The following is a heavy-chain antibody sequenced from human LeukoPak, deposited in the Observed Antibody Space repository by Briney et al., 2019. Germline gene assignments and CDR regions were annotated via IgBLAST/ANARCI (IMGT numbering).Heavy chain of an antibody. CDR3: ARSVAVAGRDWFDP. V-gene: IGHV6-1*01. D-gene: IGHD6-19*01. J-gene: IGHJ5*02. Sequence: SQTLSLTCAISGDSVSSAAWNWIRQSPSRGLEWLGRTYYRSKWYNDYAVSVKSRITINPDTSKNQFSLQLNSVTPEDTAVYYCARSVAVAGRDWFDPWGQGTLVTVSS. CDR1: GDSVSSAA. CDR2: TYYRSKWYN.